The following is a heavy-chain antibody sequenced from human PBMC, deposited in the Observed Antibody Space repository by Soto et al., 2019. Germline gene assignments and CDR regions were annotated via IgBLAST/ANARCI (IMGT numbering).Heavy chain of an antibody. J-gene: IGHJ6*02. D-gene: IGHD2-2*01. V-gene: IGHV1-2*02. Sequence: GXSVKVSCEASGYTFTGYYMHWVREAPGQGLEWMGWINPNSGGTNYAQKFQGRVTMTRDTSISTAYMELSRLRSDDTAVYYCARDQNIVVVPAADYYYYGMDVWGQGTTVTVSS. CDR3: ARDQNIVVVPAADYYYYGMDV. CDR1: GYTFTGYY. CDR2: INPNSGGT.